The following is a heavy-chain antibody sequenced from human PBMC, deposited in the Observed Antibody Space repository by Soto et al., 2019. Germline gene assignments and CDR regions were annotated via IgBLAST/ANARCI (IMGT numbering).Heavy chain of an antibody. CDR2: ISAYNGNT. D-gene: IGHD3-22*01. Sequence: RASVKVSCKASGGTFSSYTISWVRQAPGQGFDWMGWISAYNGNTNYAQKLQGRVTMTTDTSTSTAYMELRSLRSDDTAVYYCARDYYDSSGYGPYGMDVWGQGTTVTVSS. CDR3: ARDYYDSSGYGPYGMDV. V-gene: IGHV1-18*01. CDR1: GGTFSSYT. J-gene: IGHJ6*02.